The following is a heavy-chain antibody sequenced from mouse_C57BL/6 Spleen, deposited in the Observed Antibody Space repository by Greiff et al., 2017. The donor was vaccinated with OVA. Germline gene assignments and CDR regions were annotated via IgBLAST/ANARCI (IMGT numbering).Heavy chain of an antibody. D-gene: IGHD1-1*01. J-gene: IGHJ3*01. CDR1: GYTFTSYG. V-gene: IGHV1-81*01. CDR2: IYPRSGNT. CDR3: AGRDYGSSYVGWFAY. Sequence: QVQLKQSGAELARPGASVKLSCKASGYTFTSYGISWVKQRTGQGLEWIGEIYPRSGNTYYNEKFKGKATLTADKSSSTAYMELRSLTSEDSAVYFCAGRDYGSSYVGWFAYWGQGTLVTVSA.